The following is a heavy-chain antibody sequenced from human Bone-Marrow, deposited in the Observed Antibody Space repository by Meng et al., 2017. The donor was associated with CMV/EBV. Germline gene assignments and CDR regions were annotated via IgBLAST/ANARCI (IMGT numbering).Heavy chain of an antibody. CDR1: GGTFSSYS. D-gene: IGHD3-9*01. CDR2: ISSSSSYI. Sequence: SCKASGGTFSSYSMNWVRQAPGKGLEWVSSISSSSSYIYYADSVKGRFTISRDNAKNSLYLQMNSLRAEDTAVYYCARDRSYYDILTGSMQYYGMDVWGQGTTVTVAS. J-gene: IGHJ6*02. V-gene: IGHV3-21*01. CDR3: ARDRSYYDILTGSMQYYGMDV.